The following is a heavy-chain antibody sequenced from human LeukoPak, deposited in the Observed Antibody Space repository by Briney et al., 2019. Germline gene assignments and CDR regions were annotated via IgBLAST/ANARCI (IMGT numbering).Heavy chain of an antibody. J-gene: IGHJ6*02. Sequence: GGSLRLSCAASGFTFDDYAMHWVRQAPGKGLEWVSGISWNSGSIGYADSVKGRFTISRDNAKNSLCLQMNSLRAEDTALYYCASYGSGSAAAAAPPYYYGMDVWGQGTTVTVSS. D-gene: IGHD3-10*01. V-gene: IGHV3-9*01. CDR3: ASYGSGSAAAAAPPYYYGMDV. CDR1: GFTFDDYA. CDR2: ISWNSGSI.